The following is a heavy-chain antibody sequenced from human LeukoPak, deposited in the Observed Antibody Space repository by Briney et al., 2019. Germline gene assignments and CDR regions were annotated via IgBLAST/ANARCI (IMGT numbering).Heavy chain of an antibody. CDR2: TSFDGNYE. D-gene: IGHD1-26*01. V-gene: IGHV3-30*01. CDR1: GFIFNSYA. Sequence: GGSLRLSCAASGFIFNSYAMHWVRQAPGKGLEWVAVTSFDGNYEYYADSVKGRFTISRDNSKSTLFLQMNSLRFEDTAVYYCARAYSGSYYSYFQHWGQGTLVTVSS. J-gene: IGHJ1*01. CDR3: ARAYSGSYYSYFQH.